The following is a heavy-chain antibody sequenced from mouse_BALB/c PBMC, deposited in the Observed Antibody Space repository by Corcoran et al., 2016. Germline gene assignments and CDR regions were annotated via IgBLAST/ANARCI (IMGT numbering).Heavy chain of an antibody. J-gene: IGHJ4*01. CDR3: ARTLRQDYAMDY. Sequence: QIQLVQSGPELKKPGETVRISCKASGYTFTTAGMQWVQKMPGKGLKWIGWINTHSGVPKYAEDLKGRFAFSLETSASTAYLQISNLKNEDTATYFCARTLRQDYAMDYWGQGTSVTVSS. CDR2: INTHSGVP. V-gene: IGHV9-4*02. CDR1: GYTFTTAG. D-gene: IGHD2-12*01.